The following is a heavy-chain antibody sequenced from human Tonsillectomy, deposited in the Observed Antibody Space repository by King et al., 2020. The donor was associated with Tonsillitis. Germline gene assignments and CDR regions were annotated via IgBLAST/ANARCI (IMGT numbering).Heavy chain of an antibody. D-gene: IGHD2-21*01. V-gene: IGHV3-23*04. J-gene: IGHJ4*02. CDR3: AKSSWGAGAGWCFDY. CDR2: INGGGNT. CDR1: GFTCSNYA. Sequence: DVQLVESGGGLVQPGGSLRLSCAASGFTCSNYAMTWVRQAPGKGLEWVSTINGGGNTFYADSVKGRFTISRDDSKNTLYLQMNSLRAEDTAIYFCAKSSWGAGAGWCFDYWGQGALVTVSS.